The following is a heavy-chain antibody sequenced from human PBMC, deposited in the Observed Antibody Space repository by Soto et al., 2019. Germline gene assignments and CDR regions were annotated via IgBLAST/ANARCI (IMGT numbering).Heavy chain of an antibody. CDR2: FNYSGRT. J-gene: IGHJ6*02. Sequence: QVQLQESGPGLVKPSETLSLTCTVAGGSISSYYWSWIRQPPGKGLEWLGYFNYSGRTNYNPSLKSRVTISVDAAKNQFSLKLSSVTAADTALYYCARDRTYYYDSSGYHTSYYYYYGMDVWGQGTTVTVS. V-gene: IGHV4-59*01. CDR1: GGSISSYY. CDR3: ARDRTYYYDSSGYHTSYYYYYGMDV. D-gene: IGHD3-22*01.